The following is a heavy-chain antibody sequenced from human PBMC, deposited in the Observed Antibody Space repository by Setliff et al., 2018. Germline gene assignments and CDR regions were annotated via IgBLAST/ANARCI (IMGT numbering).Heavy chain of an antibody. D-gene: IGHD3-9*01. J-gene: IGHJ3*02. V-gene: IGHV1-18*01. Sequence: GASVKVSCKASGRTFSNYAITWVRQAPGQGLEWMGGIIPYNGNRNYAQKFQGRVTLTTETSANTAYMELRSLRSDDTAVYYCARGEAGYYEAFDIWGQGTMVTVSS. CDR3: ARGEAGYYEAFDI. CDR2: IIPYNGNR. CDR1: GRTFSNYA.